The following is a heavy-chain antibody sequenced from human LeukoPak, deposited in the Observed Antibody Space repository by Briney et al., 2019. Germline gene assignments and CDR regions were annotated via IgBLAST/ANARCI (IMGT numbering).Heavy chain of an antibody. D-gene: IGHD6-13*01. Sequence: GGSLRLSCTASGFTFSSYSMNWVRQAPGKGLEWVAVISYDGSNKYYADSVKGRFTISRDNSKNTLYLQMNSLRAEDTAVYYCARDLIAAAVWGQGTLVTVSS. CDR2: ISYDGSNK. CDR1: GFTFSSYS. CDR3: ARDLIAAAV. J-gene: IGHJ4*02. V-gene: IGHV3-30*03.